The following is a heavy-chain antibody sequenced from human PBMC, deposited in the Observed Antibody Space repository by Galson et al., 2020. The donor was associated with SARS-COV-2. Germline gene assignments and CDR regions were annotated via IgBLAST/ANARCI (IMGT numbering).Heavy chain of an antibody. V-gene: IGHV4-39*01. J-gene: IGHJ5*02. CDR3: ARGATVTTRWFDP. CDR1: GGSISSSSYY. CDR2: IYYSGST. Sequence: ETSETLSLTCTVSGGSISSSSYYWGWIRQPPGKGLEWIGSIYYSGSTYYNPSLKSRVTISVDTSKKQFSLKLSSVTAADTAVYYCARGATVTTRWFDPWGQGTLVTVSS. D-gene: IGHD4-17*01.